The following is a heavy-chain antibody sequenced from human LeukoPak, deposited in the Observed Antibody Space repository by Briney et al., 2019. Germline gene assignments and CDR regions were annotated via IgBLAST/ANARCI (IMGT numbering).Heavy chain of an antibody. CDR3: ARSRGYEQPLYYYYYYGMDV. Sequence: GGSLRLSCAASGFTFSSYAMHWVRQAPGKGLEWVAVISYDGSNKNYADSVKGRFTISRDNSKNTLYLQMNSLRAEDTAVYYCARSRGYEQPLYYYYYYGMDVWGQGTTVTVSS. CDR2: ISYDGSNK. V-gene: IGHV3-30*04. CDR1: GFTFSSYA. J-gene: IGHJ6*02. D-gene: IGHD5-12*01.